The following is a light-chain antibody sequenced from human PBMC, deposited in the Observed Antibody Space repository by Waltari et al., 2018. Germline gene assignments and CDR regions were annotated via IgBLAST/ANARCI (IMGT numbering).Light chain of an antibody. V-gene: IGKV4-1*01. CDR3: QQYYSLLPT. CDR2: WAS. J-gene: IGKJ4*01. Sequence: DIVMTQSPDSLPVSLGERATINCKSSRTLLYDSNKKNYLAWYHQKPGQPPKLLIAWASTRESGVPDRFSGSGSGTDFTPTISSLQAEDVALYYCQQYYSLLPTFGGGTKVEI. CDR1: RTLLYDSNKKNY.